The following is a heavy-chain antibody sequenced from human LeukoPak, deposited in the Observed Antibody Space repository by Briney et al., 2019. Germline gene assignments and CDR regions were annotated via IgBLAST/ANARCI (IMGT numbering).Heavy chain of an antibody. CDR2: ISLGNSTM. J-gene: IGHJ4*02. CDR3: ARGKGIDS. V-gene: IGHV3-48*01. CDR1: GFTFSSFT. Sequence: GGSLRLSCAASGFTFSSFTMNWARQVPGKGLEWISYISLGNSTMFYADSVKGRFTISRDNAKNSLYLQMNSLRAEDTAVYCCARGKGIDSWGQGTLVTVSS.